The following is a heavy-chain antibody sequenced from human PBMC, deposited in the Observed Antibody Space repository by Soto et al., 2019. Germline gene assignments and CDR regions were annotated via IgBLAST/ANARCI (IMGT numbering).Heavy chain of an antibody. CDR3: ALDRGYSFGPRINYYFDY. V-gene: IGHV4-59*12. J-gene: IGHJ4*02. D-gene: IGHD5-18*01. CDR1: GGPISSYY. Sequence: QVHLQESGPGLVKPSETLSLTCTVSGGPISSYYWTWIRQPPGKGLEWIGNIYYSGIANYNPSLGSRVTISVDTSKKQASLTPTSVAAADTAVYYCALDRGYSFGPRINYYFDYWGQGTLVTVSS. CDR2: IYYSGIA.